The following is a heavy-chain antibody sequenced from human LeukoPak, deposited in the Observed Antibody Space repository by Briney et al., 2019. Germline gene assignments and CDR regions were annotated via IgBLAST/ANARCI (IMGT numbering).Heavy chain of an antibody. J-gene: IGHJ4*02. CDR3: ARGSYGYSYGTGFDY. CDR1: GYSISTGYY. CDR2: IYHTGST. Sequence: SETLSLTCTVSGYSISTGYYWGWIRPPPGKGLEWIATIYHTGSTFYNPSLKSRVTISLDTSKNQFSLKLSSVTAADTAVYYCARGSYGYSYGTGFDYWGQGTLVTVSS. V-gene: IGHV4-38-2*02. D-gene: IGHD5-18*01.